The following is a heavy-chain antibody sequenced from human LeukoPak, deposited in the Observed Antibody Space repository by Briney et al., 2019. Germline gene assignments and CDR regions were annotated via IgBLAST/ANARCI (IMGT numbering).Heavy chain of an antibody. V-gene: IGHV1-8*01. CDR2: MNPNSGNT. CDR1: GYTFTSYD. J-gene: IGHJ6*03. CDR3: ARRGYYYYYMDV. Sequence: ASVKVSCKASGYTFTSYDINWVRQATGQGREWMGWMNPNSGNTGYAQKFQGRVTMTRNTSISTAYMELSSLRSEDTAVYYCARRGYYYYYMDVWGKGTTVTVSS.